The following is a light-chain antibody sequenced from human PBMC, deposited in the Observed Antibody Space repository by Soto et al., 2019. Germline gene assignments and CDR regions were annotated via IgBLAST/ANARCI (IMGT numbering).Light chain of an antibody. Sequence: LTQPASVSGSPGQAITISCTGTSSDVGGYNYVSWYQQHPGTAPKLLIFDVSNRPSGVSNRFSGSKSGNTASLTISGLQTEDEADYYCSSYTSASTYVFGTGTKVTVL. V-gene: IGLV2-14*03. CDR1: SSDVGGYNY. J-gene: IGLJ1*01. CDR2: DVS. CDR3: SSYTSASTYV.